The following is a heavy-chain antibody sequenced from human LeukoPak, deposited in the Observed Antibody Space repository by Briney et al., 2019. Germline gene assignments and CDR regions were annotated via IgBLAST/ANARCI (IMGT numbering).Heavy chain of an antibody. J-gene: IGHJ3*02. Sequence: SVKVSCKASGGTFSSYAISWVRQAPGQGLEWMGGIIPIFGTANYAQKFQGRVTITTDESTSTAYMELSSLRSEDTAVYYCARDIGYGGNAGAFDIWGQGTMVTVSS. V-gene: IGHV1-69*05. CDR1: GGTFSSYA. CDR2: IIPIFGTA. D-gene: IGHD4-23*01. CDR3: ARDIGYGGNAGAFDI.